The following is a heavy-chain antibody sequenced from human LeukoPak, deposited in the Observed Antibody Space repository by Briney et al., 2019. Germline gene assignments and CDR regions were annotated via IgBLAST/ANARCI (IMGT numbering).Heavy chain of an antibody. Sequence: GGSLKLSCAASGFTFSGSAMHWVRQASGKGLEWVARIRSKADSYATAYAASVKGRFTISRDDSKNTAYLQMNSLKTEDTAVYYCTGLTDSGGYFAYWGQGTLVTVSS. CDR2: IRSKADSYAT. J-gene: IGHJ4*02. D-gene: IGHD3-22*01. CDR1: GFTFSGSA. V-gene: IGHV3-73*01. CDR3: TGLTDSGGYFAY.